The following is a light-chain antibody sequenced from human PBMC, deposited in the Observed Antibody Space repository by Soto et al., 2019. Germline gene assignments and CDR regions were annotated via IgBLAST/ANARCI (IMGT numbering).Light chain of an antibody. V-gene: IGLV3-1*01. CDR1: KLGDKY. J-gene: IGLJ2*01. Sequence: SYELTQPPSVSVSPGQTASITCSGDKLGDKYACWYQQKPGQSPVLVIYQDSKRPSGIPERFSGSNSGNTATLTISGTQAKEGADYYCQAWDSSTVVFGGGTQLTVL. CDR2: QDS. CDR3: QAWDSSTVV.